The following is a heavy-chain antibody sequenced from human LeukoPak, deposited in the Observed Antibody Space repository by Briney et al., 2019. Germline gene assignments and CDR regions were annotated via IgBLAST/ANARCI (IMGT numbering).Heavy chain of an antibody. CDR2: IYYSGST. J-gene: IGHJ4*02. Sequence: ELIGSIYYSGSTYYNPSLKSRVTISVDTSKNQFSLKLSSVTAADTAVYYCARTKKYYFDFWGQGTLVTVSS. V-gene: IGHV4-39*07. CDR3: ARTKKYYFDF.